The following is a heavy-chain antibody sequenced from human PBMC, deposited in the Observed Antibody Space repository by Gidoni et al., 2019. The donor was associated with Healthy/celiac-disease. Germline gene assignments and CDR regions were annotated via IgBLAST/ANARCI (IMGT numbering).Heavy chain of an antibody. Sequence: EVQLVESGGDLVHPGGSLRLSCAASGFTFSSYDMDWVRQATGKGLEWVSVIGTAGDTNYPGSVKGRFTISRENAKNSLYLQMNSLRAGDTAVYYCARGGAGDYIDYWGQGTLVTVSS. D-gene: IGHD3-10*01. CDR2: IGTAGDT. CDR1: GFTFSSYD. V-gene: IGHV3-13*01. J-gene: IGHJ4*02. CDR3: ARGGAGDYIDY.